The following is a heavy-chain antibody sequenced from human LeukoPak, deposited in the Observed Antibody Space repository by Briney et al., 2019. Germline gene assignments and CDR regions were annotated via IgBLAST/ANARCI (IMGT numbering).Heavy chain of an antibody. Sequence: QPGRSLRLSCAASGFTFSSYGMHWVRQAPGKGLEWVAVISYDGSNKYYADSVKGRFTISRDNSKNTLYLQMNSLRAEDTAVYYCAKALIVVRHFDYWGQGTLVTVSS. CDR1: GFTFSSYG. D-gene: IGHD6-6*01. J-gene: IGHJ4*02. CDR2: ISYDGSNK. V-gene: IGHV3-30*18. CDR3: AKALIVVRHFDY.